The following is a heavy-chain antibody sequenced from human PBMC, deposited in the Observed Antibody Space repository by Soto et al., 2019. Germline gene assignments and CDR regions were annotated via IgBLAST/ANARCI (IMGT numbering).Heavy chain of an antibody. CDR1: GFTFSSYA. CDR2: ISGSGDST. Sequence: EVPLLESGGGLVQPGGSLRLSCAASGFTFSSYAMSWVRQAPGKGLEWVSVISGSGDSTYYADSVRGRFTISRDNATNHLSLQKKHRSYEDSAVYYCAKDRDGASAGPTKFNGMHGWGQGTTVTV. D-gene: IGHD6-13*01. J-gene: IGHJ6*02. V-gene: IGHV3-23*01. CDR3: AKDRDGASAGPTKFNGMHG.